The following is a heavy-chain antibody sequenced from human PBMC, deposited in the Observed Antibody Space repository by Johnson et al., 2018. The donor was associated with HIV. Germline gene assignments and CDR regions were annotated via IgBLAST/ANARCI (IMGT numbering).Heavy chain of an antibody. Sequence: QVQLVESGGGLVQPGGSLRLSCAASGFTFSRYTMHWVRQAPGKGLEWVAVISYDGSNKYYADSVKGRFTISRDNSKNTLYLQRNSLRAEDTAVYYCARPHVSSIAARRGVFDIWGQGTMVTVSS. CDR1: GFTFSRYT. CDR3: ARPHVSSIAARRGVFDI. V-gene: IGHV3-30-3*01. CDR2: ISYDGSNK. D-gene: IGHD6-6*01. J-gene: IGHJ3*02.